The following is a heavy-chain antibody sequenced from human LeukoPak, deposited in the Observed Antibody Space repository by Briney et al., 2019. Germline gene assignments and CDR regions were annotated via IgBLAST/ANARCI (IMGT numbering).Heavy chain of an antibody. D-gene: IGHD3-22*01. V-gene: IGHV3-30*18. CDR3: ANHPDYYDSSGPLGY. J-gene: IGHJ4*02. CDR2: ISYDGSNK. Sequence: PGGSLRLSCAASGFTFSSYGMHWVRQAAGKGLEWVAVISYDGSNKYYADSVKGRFTISRDNSKNTLYLQMNSLRAEDTAVYYCANHPDYYDSSGPLGYWGQGTLVTVSS. CDR1: GFTFSSYG.